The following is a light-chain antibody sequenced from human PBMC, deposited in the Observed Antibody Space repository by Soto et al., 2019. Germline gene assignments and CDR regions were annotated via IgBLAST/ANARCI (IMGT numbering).Light chain of an antibody. CDR3: QQRSNWPPVIT. CDR1: QTFSSH. V-gene: IGKV3-11*01. J-gene: IGKJ5*01. Sequence: EIVLTQSPATLSLSPGERATLSCRASQTFSSHLSWYQQKPGQAPRLLIYDASQRATGIPARFSGRGSGTDFTLTISRLEPEDFAVYYCQQRSNWPPVITFGQGTRLE. CDR2: DAS.